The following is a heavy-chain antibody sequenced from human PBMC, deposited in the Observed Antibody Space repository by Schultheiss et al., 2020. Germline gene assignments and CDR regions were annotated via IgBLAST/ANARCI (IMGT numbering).Heavy chain of an antibody. V-gene: IGHV4-59*01. CDR1: CGSFSGYY. Sequence: SETLSLTCAVYCGSFSGYYWSWIRQPPGKGLEWIGSIYYSGGTKYNPSLKSRVTISVDTSKNQFSLKLSSVTAADTAVYYCASYGGSRSYSLGHWGQGTLVTVSS. CDR3: ASYGGSRSYSLGH. D-gene: IGHD3-10*01. J-gene: IGHJ4*02. CDR2: IYYSGGT.